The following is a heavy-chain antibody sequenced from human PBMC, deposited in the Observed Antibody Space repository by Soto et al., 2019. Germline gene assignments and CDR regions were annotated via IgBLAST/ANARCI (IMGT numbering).Heavy chain of an antibody. CDR1: GGSISSSSYY. Sequence: SETLSLTCTVSGGSISSSSYYWGWIRQPPGKGLEWIGSIYYSGSTYYNPSLKSRVTISVDTSKNQFSLKLSSVTAADTAVYYCASFGDYDILTGYSTDYYYYYMDVWGKGTTVTVSS. CDR2: IYYSGST. CDR3: ASFGDYDILTGYSTDYYYYYMDV. J-gene: IGHJ6*03. V-gene: IGHV4-39*01. D-gene: IGHD3-9*01.